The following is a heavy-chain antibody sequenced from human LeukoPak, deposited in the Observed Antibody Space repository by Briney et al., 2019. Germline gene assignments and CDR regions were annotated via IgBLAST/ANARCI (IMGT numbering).Heavy chain of an antibody. CDR3: AGAVDTAMAYDY. J-gene: IGHJ4*02. CDR2: INHSGST. D-gene: IGHD5-18*01. Sequence: SETLSLTCAVYGGSFSGYYWSWIRQPPGKGLEWIGEINHSGSTYYNPSLKSRVTISVDRSKNQFSLKLSSVTAADTAVYYCAGAVDTAMAYDYWGQGTLVTVSS. V-gene: IGHV4-34*01. CDR1: GGSFSGYY.